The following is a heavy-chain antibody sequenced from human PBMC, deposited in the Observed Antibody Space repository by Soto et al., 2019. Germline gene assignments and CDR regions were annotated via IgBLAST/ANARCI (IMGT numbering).Heavy chain of an antibody. Sequence: WAAAGGTSVDVCGRRIRETTGKGLEWVSYISGTGDTIYYADSVKGRFTISRDNAKNSLILQMTSLRVEDTAIYFCGSSCGADVWCYFDFSGQRAQGTGSS. CDR1: GGTSVDVC. V-gene: IGHV3-11*01. D-gene: IGHD2-8*01. CDR2: ISGTGDTI. J-gene: IGHJ4*02. CDR3: GSSCGADVWCYFDF.